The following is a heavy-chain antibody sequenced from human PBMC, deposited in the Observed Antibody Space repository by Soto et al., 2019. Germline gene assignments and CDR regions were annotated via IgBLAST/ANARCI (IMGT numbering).Heavy chain of an antibody. Sequence: ASVKVSCKVSGYTLSELSMHWVRQAPGKGLEWMGGFDPEDGETIYAQKFQGRVTMTEDTSTDTAYMELSSLRSEDTAVYYCATATGYHPPYYFYGMDVWGQRTTVTVSS. CDR3: ATATGYHPPYYFYGMDV. CDR1: GYTLSELS. J-gene: IGHJ6*02. CDR2: FDPEDGET. V-gene: IGHV1-24*01. D-gene: IGHD3-9*01.